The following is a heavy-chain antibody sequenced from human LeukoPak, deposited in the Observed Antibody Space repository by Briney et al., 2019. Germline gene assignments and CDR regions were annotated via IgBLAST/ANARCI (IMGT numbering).Heavy chain of an antibody. CDR1: GGSISSGGYY. J-gene: IGHJ4*02. Sequence: SETLSLTCTVSGGSISSGGYYWSWIRQPPGKGLEWIGYIYHSGSTYYNPSLKSRVTISVDRSKNQFSLKLSSVTAADTAVYYCASRLKNYYGSGTLGIWGQGTLVTVSS. V-gene: IGHV4-30-2*01. CDR2: IYHSGST. D-gene: IGHD3-10*01. CDR3: ASRLKNYYGSGTLGI.